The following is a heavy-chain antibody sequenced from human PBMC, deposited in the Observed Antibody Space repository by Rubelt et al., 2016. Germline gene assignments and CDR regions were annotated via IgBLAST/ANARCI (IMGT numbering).Heavy chain of an antibody. V-gene: IGHV4-39*01. Sequence: QLQLQESGPGLVKPSETLSLTCTVSGGSISSSSYYWGWIRQPPGKGLEWIGSIYYSGSTYYNPSLKGRVTISVDTSNNQFSLKLSSVTAADTAVYYCARQVIGSGWYREFDYWGQGTLVTVSS. CDR2: IYYSGST. J-gene: IGHJ4*02. D-gene: IGHD6-19*01. CDR1: GGSISSSSYY. CDR3: ARQVIGSGWYREFDY.